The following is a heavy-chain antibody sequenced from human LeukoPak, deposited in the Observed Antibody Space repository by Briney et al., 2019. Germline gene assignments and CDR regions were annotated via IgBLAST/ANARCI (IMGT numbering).Heavy chain of an antibody. J-gene: IGHJ4*02. CDR2: IYDSGTT. D-gene: IGHD6-19*01. CDR3: AGRRSSGWYAY. V-gene: IGHV3-53*01. CDR1: GFTFSDFY. Sequence: PGGSLRLSCAASGFTFSDFYMSWVRQAPGKGLEWVSVIYDSGTTYYADSVKGRFLIFRDTSKNTVDLQMNSLRVEDTAVYYCAGRRSSGWYAYWGQGTLVTVSS.